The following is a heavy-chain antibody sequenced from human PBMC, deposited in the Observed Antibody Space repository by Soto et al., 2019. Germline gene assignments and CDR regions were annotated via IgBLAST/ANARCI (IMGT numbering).Heavy chain of an antibody. Sequence: PSETLSLTCTVSGGSISSYYWSWIRQPPGKGLEWIGYIYYSGSTNYNPSLKSRVTISVDTSKNQFSLKLSSVTAADTAVYYCARRSEVRLGNYYYYMDVWGKGTTVTVSS. CDR2: IYYSGST. V-gene: IGHV4-59*08. J-gene: IGHJ6*03. CDR1: GGSISSYY. CDR3: ARRSEVRLGNYYYYMDV.